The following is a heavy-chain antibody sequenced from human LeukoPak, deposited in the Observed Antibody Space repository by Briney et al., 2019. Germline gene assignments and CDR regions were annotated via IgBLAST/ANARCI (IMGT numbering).Heavy chain of an antibody. CDR2: IGSSSSTK. Sequence: PGGSLRLSCAASGFTFSSYSMNWARQAPGKGLEWVSSIGSSSSTKYYADSVKGRFTISRDNAKNSLYLQMNSLRAEDTAVYYCAREELENFDYWGQGTLVTVSS. J-gene: IGHJ4*02. CDR1: GFTFSSYS. D-gene: IGHD1-1*01. CDR3: AREELENFDY. V-gene: IGHV3-21*01.